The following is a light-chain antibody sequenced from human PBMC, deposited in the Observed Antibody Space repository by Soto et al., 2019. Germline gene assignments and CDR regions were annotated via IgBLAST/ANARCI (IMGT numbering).Light chain of an antibody. V-gene: IGKV1-33*01. CDR1: QDISNY. CDR3: QHYDNLPPT. CDR2: DAS. Sequence: DIQMTQSPSSLSASVGDRVTITCQASQDISNYLNWYQQKPGKAPKLLIYDASNLETGVTSRFSGSGSETDFTFTISSLQPEDIATYYCQHYDNLPPTFGGGTKVAIK. J-gene: IGKJ4*01.